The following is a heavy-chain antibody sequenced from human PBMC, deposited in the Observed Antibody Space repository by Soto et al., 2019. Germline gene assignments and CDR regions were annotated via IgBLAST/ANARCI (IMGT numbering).Heavy chain of an antibody. CDR2: IYYRGNA. Sequence: QLQLQESGPGLVKPSETLSLTCSVSDDSINSDKYYWGWIRQPPGKGLEWIGSIYYRGNAYYNPSLQTRVPLSLDKSKIQFSLKLNSVTAADSAVYFCARLEGLATISYYFDFWGPGALVTVSS. J-gene: IGHJ4*02. V-gene: IGHV4-39*01. CDR3: ARLEGLATISYYFDF. D-gene: IGHD3-9*01. CDR1: DDSINSDKYY.